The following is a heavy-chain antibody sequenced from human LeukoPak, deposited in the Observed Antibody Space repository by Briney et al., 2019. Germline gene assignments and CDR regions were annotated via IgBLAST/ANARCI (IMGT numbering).Heavy chain of an antibody. Sequence: SETLSLTCTVSGGSISSYYWSWIRQPPGKGLEWIGYIYYSGSTNYNPSLKSRVTISVDTFKNQFSLKLSSVTAADTAVYYCARDVMAARPGYFDYWGQGTLVTVSS. CDR3: ARDVMAARPGYFDY. J-gene: IGHJ4*02. V-gene: IGHV4-59*01. D-gene: IGHD6-6*01. CDR2: IYYSGST. CDR1: GGSISSYY.